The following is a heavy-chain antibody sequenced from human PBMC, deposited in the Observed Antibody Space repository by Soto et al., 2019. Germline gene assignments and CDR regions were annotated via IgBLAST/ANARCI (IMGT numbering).Heavy chain of an antibody. CDR2: INGGNGNT. J-gene: IGHJ4*02. CDR3: ARESGSYPEYYFDD. CDR1: GYRFTGYA. Sequence: ASVKVSCKASGYRFTGYAIHWVRQAPGQGLEWLGWINGGNGNTKCSEKMQGRVTITRDTAASTAYMELSSQRFEDTAVYYCARESGSYPEYYFDDWGQGALVTVSS. D-gene: IGHD1-26*01. V-gene: IGHV1-3*01.